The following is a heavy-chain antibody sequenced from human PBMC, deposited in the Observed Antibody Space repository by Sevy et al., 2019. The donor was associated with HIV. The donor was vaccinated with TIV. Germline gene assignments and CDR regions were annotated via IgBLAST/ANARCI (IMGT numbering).Heavy chain of an antibody. D-gene: IGHD5-18*01. V-gene: IGHV3-30*03. CDR1: GFTFSSYG. J-gene: IGHJ4*02. CDR2: ISYHESNK. CDR3: ATKKIDRGYSYDTDY. Sequence: GGSLRLSCAASGFTFSSYGMHWVRQAPGKGLEWVAVISYHESNKFYADSVKGRFTISRDNSKTMLYLQMANLRAEDTAVYYCATKKIDRGYSYDTDYWGQGTLVTVSS.